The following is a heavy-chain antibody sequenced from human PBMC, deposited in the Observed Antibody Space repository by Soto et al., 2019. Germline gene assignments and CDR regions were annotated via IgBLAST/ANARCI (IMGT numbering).Heavy chain of an antibody. V-gene: IGHV1-8*01. CDR3: AVGATHGSHCYYYGMDV. Sequence: ASVKVSCKASGYTFTSYDINWVRQATGQGLEWMGWMNPNSGNTGYAQKFQGRVTMTRNTSISTAYMELSSLRSEDTAVYYCAVGATHGSHCYYYGMDVWGQGTTVTVSS. D-gene: IGHD1-26*01. CDR2: MNPNSGNT. J-gene: IGHJ6*02. CDR1: GYTFTSYD.